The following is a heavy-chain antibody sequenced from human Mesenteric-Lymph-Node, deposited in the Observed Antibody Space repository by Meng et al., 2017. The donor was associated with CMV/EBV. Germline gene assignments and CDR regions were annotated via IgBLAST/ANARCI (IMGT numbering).Heavy chain of an antibody. CDR2: ISSSGSTI. CDR1: GFTFSDYY. J-gene: IGHJ4*02. CDR3: AREGSYYFDY. V-gene: IGHV3-11*01. Sequence: GESLKISCAASGFTFSDYYMSWIRQAPGKGLEWVSYISSSGSTIYYADSVKGRFTISRDNAKNSLYLQMNSLRAEDTALYYCAREGSYYFDYWGQGTLVTVSS.